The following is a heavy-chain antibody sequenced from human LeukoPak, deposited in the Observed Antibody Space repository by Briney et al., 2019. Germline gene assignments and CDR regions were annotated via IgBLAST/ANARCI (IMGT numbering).Heavy chain of an antibody. CDR2: MNPNSGNT. Sequence: ASVKVSCKASGYTFTSYDINWVRQATGQGLEWMGWMNPNSGNTGYAQKFQGRVTMTRNTSISTAYMELSSLRSEDTAVYYCARVSNLGYCSSTSCLKGGFDYWGQGTLVTVSS. CDR1: GYTFTSYD. V-gene: IGHV1-8*01. J-gene: IGHJ4*02. D-gene: IGHD2-2*01. CDR3: ARVSNLGYCSSTSCLKGGFDY.